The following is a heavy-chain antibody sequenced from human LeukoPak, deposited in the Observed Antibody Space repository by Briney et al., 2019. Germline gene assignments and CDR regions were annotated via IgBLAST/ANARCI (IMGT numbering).Heavy chain of an antibody. CDR2: IYYSGST. CDR1: GGSISSYY. CDR3: ARGYYDFWSGYFAGRFMDV. V-gene: IGHV4-59*01. J-gene: IGHJ6*02. D-gene: IGHD3-3*01. Sequence: SETLSLTCTVSGGSISSYYWSWIRQPPGKGLEWIGYIYYSGSTNYNPSLKSRVTISVDTSKNQFSLKLSSVTAADTAVYYCARGYYDFWSGYFAGRFMDVWGQGTTVTVSS.